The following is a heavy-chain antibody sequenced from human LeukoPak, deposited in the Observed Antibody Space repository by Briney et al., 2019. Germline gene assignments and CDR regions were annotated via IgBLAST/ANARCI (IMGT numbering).Heavy chain of an antibody. J-gene: IGHJ4*02. Sequence: PSETLSLTCTVSGGSISSSSYYWGWIRQPPGKGLEWIGSIYYSGSPYYNPSLKSRVTISVDTSKNQFSLKLSSVTAADTAVYYCARSVVGGWLLLSQPPNIDYWGQGTLVTVSS. D-gene: IGHD3-22*01. CDR3: ARSVVGGWLLLSQPPNIDY. CDR1: GGSISSSSYY. CDR2: IYYSGSP. V-gene: IGHV4-39*01.